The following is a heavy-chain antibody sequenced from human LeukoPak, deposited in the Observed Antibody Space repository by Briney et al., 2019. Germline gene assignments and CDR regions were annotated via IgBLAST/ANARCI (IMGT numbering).Heavy chain of an antibody. Sequence: GGSLRLSCAASGVTFSSYGMHWVRQAPGKGLEWVAVISNDGSNKHYADSVKGRFTISRDNSKNTVYLQMNSLRAEDTAVYYCAKGNRYCSSTSCTYYYYGMDVWGQGTTVTVSS. CDR1: GVTFSSYG. D-gene: IGHD2-2*01. J-gene: IGHJ6*02. V-gene: IGHV3-30*18. CDR2: ISNDGSNK. CDR3: AKGNRYCSSTSCTYYYYGMDV.